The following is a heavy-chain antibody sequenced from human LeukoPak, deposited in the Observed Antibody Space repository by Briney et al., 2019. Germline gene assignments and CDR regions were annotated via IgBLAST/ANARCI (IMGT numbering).Heavy chain of an antibody. CDR2: ISYDGSNK. D-gene: IGHD3-10*01. CDR1: GFTFSSYG. J-gene: IGHJ4*02. V-gene: IGHV3-30*18. Sequence: GRSLRLSCAASGFTFSSYGMHWVRQAPGKGLEWVAVISYDGSNKYYADSVKGRFTISRDNSKNTLYLQMNSLRAEDTAVYYCAKDAYYGSGSHYRGADYWGQGTLVTVSS. CDR3: AKDAYYGSGSHYRGADY.